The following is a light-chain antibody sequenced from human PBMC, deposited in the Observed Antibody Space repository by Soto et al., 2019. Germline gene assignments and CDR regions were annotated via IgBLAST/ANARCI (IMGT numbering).Light chain of an antibody. CDR2: EVS. V-gene: IGLV2-8*01. Sequence: QSGLTQPPSASGSPGQSVTISCTGTSSDVGGYNYVSWYQQHPGKAPKLMIYEVSKRHSGVPDRFSGSKSGNTASLTVSGLQAEDEADYYCISYARTNTYVYGLATNVTV. J-gene: IGLJ1*01. CDR3: ISYARTNTYV. CDR1: SSDVGGYNY.